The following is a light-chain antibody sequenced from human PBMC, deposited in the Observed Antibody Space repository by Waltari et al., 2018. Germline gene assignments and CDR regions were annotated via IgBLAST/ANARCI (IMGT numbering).Light chain of an antibody. Sequence: QSALTQPASVSGSAGQSITISCTGTSSDVGASTLIPWYQQYPGKAPTLMILEVYKRPSGVSDRFSCSKSDNTASLTISGLQAEDEADYYCCSYAGRSTLVFGGGTKLTVL. V-gene: IGLV2-23*02. CDR2: EVY. CDR3: CSYAGRSTLV. J-gene: IGLJ2*01. CDR1: SSDVGASTL.